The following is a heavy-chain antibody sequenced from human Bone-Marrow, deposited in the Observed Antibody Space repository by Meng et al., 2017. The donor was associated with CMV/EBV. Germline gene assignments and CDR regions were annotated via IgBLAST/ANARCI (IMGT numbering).Heavy chain of an antibody. V-gene: IGHV4-34*01. J-gene: IGHJ4*02. CDR1: GGSFSGYY. Sequence: SQTLSLTCAVYGGSFSGYYWSWIRQPPGKGLEWIGEINHSRSTNYNPSLKSRVTISVDTSKNQFSLKLSSVTAADTAVYYCARGINDFWSGYTPPDYWGQGTLVTVSS. CDR2: INHSRST. CDR3: ARGINDFWSGYTPPDY. D-gene: IGHD3-3*01.